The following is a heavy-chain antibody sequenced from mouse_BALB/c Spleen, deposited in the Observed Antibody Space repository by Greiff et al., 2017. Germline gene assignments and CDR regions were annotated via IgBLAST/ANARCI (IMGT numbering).Heavy chain of an antibody. V-gene: IGHV1-63*02. CDR2: IYPGGGYT. CDR1: GYTFTNYW. CDR3: ARDRASITPGAMDY. J-gene: IGHJ4*01. D-gene: IGHD1-2*01. Sequence: QVQLQQSGAELVRPGTSVKISCKASGYTFTNYWLGWVKQRPGHGLEWIGDIYPGGGYTNYNEKFKGKATLTADTSSSTAYMQLSSLTSEDSAVYFCARDRASITPGAMDYWGQGTSVTVSS.